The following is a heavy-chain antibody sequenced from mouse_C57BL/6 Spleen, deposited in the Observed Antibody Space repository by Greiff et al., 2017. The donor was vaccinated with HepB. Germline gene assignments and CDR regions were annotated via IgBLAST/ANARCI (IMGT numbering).Heavy chain of an antibody. CDR3: ARRGYSDYFDY. J-gene: IGHJ2*01. CDR1: GYTLTSYW. V-gene: IGHV1-61*01. CDR2: IYPSDSET. Sequence: QVQLQQPGAELVRPGSSVKLSCKASGYTLTSYWMDWVKQRPGQGLEWIGNIYPSDSETHYNQKFKDKATLTVDKSSSTAYMQLSSLTSEDSAVYYCARRGYSDYFDYWGQGTTLTVSS. D-gene: IGHD2-14*01.